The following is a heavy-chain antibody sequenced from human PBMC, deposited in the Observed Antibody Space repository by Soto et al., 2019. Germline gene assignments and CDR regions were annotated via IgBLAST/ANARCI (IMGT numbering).Heavy chain of an antibody. Sequence: SGPTLVNPTQTLTLACSFSGFSLSTSGVGVGWIRQPPGKDLEWLALIYWDDDKRYSPSLKSRLTITKDTSKNQVVLTMTNMDPVDTSTYYCAHLVDTAMAPMFDYWGQGTLVTVSS. J-gene: IGHJ4*02. CDR3: AHLVDTAMAPMFDY. V-gene: IGHV2-5*02. D-gene: IGHD5-18*01. CDR1: GFSLSTSGVG. CDR2: IYWDDDK.